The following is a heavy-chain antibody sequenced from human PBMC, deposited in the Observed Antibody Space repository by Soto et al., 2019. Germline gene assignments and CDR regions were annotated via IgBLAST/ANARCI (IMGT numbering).Heavy chain of an antibody. CDR1: GYTFTSYA. CDR2: INAGNGNT. V-gene: IGHV1-3*01. CDR3: ARDQTGDYGEYGPPDY. D-gene: IGHD4-17*01. Sequence: QVQLVQSGAEVKKPGASVKVSCKASGYTFTSYAMHWVRQAPGQRLEWMGWINAGNGNTKYSQKFQGRVTIPRDSSASKVYMELSSLRSEDTAVYHCARDQTGDYGEYGPPDYWGQGTLVTVSS. J-gene: IGHJ4*02.